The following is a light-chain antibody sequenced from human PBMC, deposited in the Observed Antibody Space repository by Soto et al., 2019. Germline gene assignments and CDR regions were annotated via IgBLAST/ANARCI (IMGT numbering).Light chain of an antibody. CDR1: QSVSSSY. V-gene: IGKV3-20*01. J-gene: IGKJ5*01. Sequence: ESVLTQSPRTLSLSPGERATLSCRASQSVSSSYLAWYQQKPGQAPRLLIYGASSRATGIPNRFSGSGSGTDFTLTISRLEPEDFAVYYCQHYGSSLSITFGQGTRPEIK. CDR2: GAS. CDR3: QHYGSSLSIT.